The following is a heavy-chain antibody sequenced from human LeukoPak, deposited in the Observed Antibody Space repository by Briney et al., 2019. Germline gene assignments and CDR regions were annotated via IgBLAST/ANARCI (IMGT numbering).Heavy chain of an antibody. CDR2: INHGGST. CDR3: ASGAGSSWSPGWYYFDY. CDR1: GGSFSGYY. Sequence: SETLSLTCAVYGGSFSGYYWSWIRQPPGKGLEWIGEINHGGSTNYNPSLKSRVTISVDTSKNQFSLKLSSVTAADTAVYYCASGAGSSWSPGWYYFDYWGQGTLVTVSS. D-gene: IGHD6-13*01. V-gene: IGHV4-34*01. J-gene: IGHJ4*02.